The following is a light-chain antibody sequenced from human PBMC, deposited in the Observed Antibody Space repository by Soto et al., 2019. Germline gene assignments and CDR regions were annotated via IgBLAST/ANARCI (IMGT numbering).Light chain of an antibody. CDR1: SSNIGTGYD. J-gene: IGLJ1*01. CDR3: QAYDRSLSGYV. V-gene: IGLV1-40*01. CDR2: GNS. Sequence: QSLLTQPPSVSGATGQRVTISCTGTSSNIGTGYDVHWYQQLPGRAPRVLIYGNSHRPSGVPERFSGSKSFNAASRDIKGLQAEDEAEYYGQAYDRSLSGYVFLTGTK.